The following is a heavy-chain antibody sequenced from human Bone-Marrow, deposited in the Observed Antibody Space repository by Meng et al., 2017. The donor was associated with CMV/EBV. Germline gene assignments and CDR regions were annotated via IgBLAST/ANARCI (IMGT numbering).Heavy chain of an antibody. CDR2: ISSSSSYI. Sequence: GESLKISCAASGFTFSSYSMNWVRQAPGKGLEWVSSISSSSSYIYYADSVKGRFTISRDNAKNSLYLQMNSLRAEDTAVYYCARDRARVVGAVYYYYGMEVWGQGTTVTVSS. CDR3: ARDRARVVGAVYYYYGMEV. V-gene: IGHV3-21*01. D-gene: IGHD1-26*01. J-gene: IGHJ6*02. CDR1: GFTFSSYS.